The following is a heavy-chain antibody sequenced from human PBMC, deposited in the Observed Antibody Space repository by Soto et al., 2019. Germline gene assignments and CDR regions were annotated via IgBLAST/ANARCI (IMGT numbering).Heavy chain of an antibody. D-gene: IGHD1-1*01. Sequence: QVHLVQSGAEVKKPGASVKVSCQGSGYAFTTYGTTWVRQAPGQGLEWMGWISAHNGNTNYAQKLQGRVTVNRDTSTRTAYMEQRSLRSEDTAVYYCARGRYGDYWGQGAVVTVSS. CDR1: GYAFTTYG. V-gene: IGHV1-18*01. CDR3: ARGRYGDY. CDR2: ISAHNGNT. J-gene: IGHJ4*02.